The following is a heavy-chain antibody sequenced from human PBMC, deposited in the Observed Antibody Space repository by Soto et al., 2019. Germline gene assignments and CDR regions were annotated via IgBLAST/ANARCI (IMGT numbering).Heavy chain of an antibody. J-gene: IGHJ3*02. Sequence: QVQLQESGPGLVKPSQTLSLNCSVSGGSINSGDYYWSWIRQHAGQGLEWIGYIFYTGTTFYNPSLKSRVTISIDASKNQFSLEMSSVTAEDTSVYYCAKVRGHAFDIRGQGTMVTVSS. CDR3: AKVRGHAFDI. V-gene: IGHV4-31*03. CDR2: IFYTGTT. D-gene: IGHD3-10*01. CDR1: GGSINSGDYY.